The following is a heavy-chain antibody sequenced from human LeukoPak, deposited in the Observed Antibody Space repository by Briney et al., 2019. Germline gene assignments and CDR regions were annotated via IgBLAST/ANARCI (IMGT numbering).Heavy chain of an antibody. CDR1: GFTFSTDV. D-gene: IGHD1-26*01. V-gene: IGHV3-23*01. CDR3: AKKWGVGTTTLDYFDY. J-gene: IGHJ4*02. Sequence: GGSLRLSCAASGFTFSTDVMSWVRQAPGKGLECVSAISGSGGNTYYADSVKGRFTISRDNSKNTLYLQMNSLTDEDTAVYYCAKKWGVGTTTLDYFDYWGQGTLVTVSS. CDR2: ISGSGGNT.